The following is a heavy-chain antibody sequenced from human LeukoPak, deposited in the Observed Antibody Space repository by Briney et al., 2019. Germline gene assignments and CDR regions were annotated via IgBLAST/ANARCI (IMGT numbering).Heavy chain of an antibody. D-gene: IGHD3-22*01. CDR1: GGSISSSSYY. V-gene: IGHV4-39*01. J-gene: IGHJ4*02. CDR3: ARERYYYDSSSEGNY. CDR2: IYYSGST. Sequence: SETLSLTCTVSGGSISSSSYYWGWIRQPPGKGMEWIGSIYYSGSTYYNPSLKSRVTISVDTSKNQFSLKLSSVTAADTAVYYCARERYYYDSSSEGNYWGQGTLVTVSS.